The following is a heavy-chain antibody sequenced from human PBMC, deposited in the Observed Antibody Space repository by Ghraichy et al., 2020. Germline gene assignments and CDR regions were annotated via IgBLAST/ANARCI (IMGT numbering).Heavy chain of an antibody. CDR1: GFTFDDYA. CDR2: ISWNSGSI. J-gene: IGHJ2*01. V-gene: IGHV3-9*01. CDR3: AKDLYSSSWYGPPARYFDL. D-gene: IGHD6-13*01. Sequence: GGSLRLSCAASGFTFDDYAMHWVRQAPGKGLEWVSGISWNSGSIGYADSVKGRFTISRDNAKNSLYLQMNSLRAEDTALYYCAKDLYSSSWYGPPARYFDLWGRGTLVTVSS.